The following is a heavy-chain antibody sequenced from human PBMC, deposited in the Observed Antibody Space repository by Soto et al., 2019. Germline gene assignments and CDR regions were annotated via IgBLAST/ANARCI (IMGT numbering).Heavy chain of an antibody. CDR1: GYSFTSYW. CDR3: ARHWAYYYDSSGKYGMDV. CDR2: IDPSDSYT. J-gene: IGHJ6*02. D-gene: IGHD3-22*01. V-gene: IGHV5-10-1*01. Sequence: GESLKISCKGSGYSFTSYWISWVRQMPGKGLEWMGRIDPSDSYTNYSPSFQGHVTISADKSISTAYLQWSSLKASDTAMYYCARHWAYYYDSSGKYGMDVWGQGTTVTVSS.